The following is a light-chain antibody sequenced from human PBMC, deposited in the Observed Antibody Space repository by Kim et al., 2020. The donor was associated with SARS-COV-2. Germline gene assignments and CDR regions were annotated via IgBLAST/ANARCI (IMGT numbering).Light chain of an antibody. CDR1: SSDVGGYNY. Sequence: QSALTQPASVSGSPGQSITISCTGTSSDVGGYNYVSWYQQHPGKAPKLMIYDVSNRPSGVSNRFSGSKSGNTASLTISGLQAEDEADYYCSSYTSSSTAAVFAGGTQLT. J-gene: IGLJ7*01. V-gene: IGLV2-14*03. CDR2: DVS. CDR3: SSYTSSSTAAV.